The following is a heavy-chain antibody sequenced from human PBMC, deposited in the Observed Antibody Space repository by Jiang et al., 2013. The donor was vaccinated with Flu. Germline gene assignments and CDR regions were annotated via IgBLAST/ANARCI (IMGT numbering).Heavy chain of an antibody. V-gene: IGHV4-39*07. J-gene: IGHJ4*02. D-gene: IGHD1-26*01. Sequence: PGLVKPSETLSLTCAVSGGSISSSSYYWGWIRQPPGKGLEWIGSIYYSGSTYYNPSLKSRVTISVDTSKNQFSLKLSSVTAADTAVYHCARPSGSYQTFDYWGQGTLVTVSS. CDR3: ARPSGSYQTFDY. CDR2: IYYSGST. CDR1: GGSISSSSYY.